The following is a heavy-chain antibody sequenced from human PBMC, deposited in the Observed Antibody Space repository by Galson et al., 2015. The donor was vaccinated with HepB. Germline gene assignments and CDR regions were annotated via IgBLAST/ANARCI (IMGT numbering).Heavy chain of an antibody. CDR1: GFSLSTSGMC. V-gene: IGHV2-70*11. Sequence: PALVNPTQTLTLTCTFSGFSLSTSGMCVSWIRQPPGKALEWLARIDWDDDKYYSTSLKTRLTISKDTSKNQVVLTMTNMDPVDTATYYCARDPTYGSGRYYYYYYGMDVWGQGTTVTVSS. CDR3: ARDPTYGSGRYYYYYYGMDV. CDR2: IDWDDDK. J-gene: IGHJ6*02. D-gene: IGHD3-10*01.